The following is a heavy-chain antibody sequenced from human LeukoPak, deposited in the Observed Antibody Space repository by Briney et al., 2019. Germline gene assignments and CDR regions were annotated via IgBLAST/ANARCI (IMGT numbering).Heavy chain of an antibody. Sequence: GGSLRLSCAASGFTFSSYAMSWVRQAPGKGPEWVSVVSDSGGSTYYADSVKGRFTISRDNSKNTLYLQMNSLRVEDTAVYYCAKDHSSGYYYFDYWGQGTLVTASS. CDR3: AKDHSSGYYYFDY. J-gene: IGHJ4*02. V-gene: IGHV3-23*01. CDR2: VSDSGGST. CDR1: GFTFSSYA. D-gene: IGHD3-22*01.